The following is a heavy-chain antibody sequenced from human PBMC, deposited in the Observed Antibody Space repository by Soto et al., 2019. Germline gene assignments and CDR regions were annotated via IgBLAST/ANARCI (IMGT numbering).Heavy chain of an antibody. D-gene: IGHD3-16*02. CDR1: GFTFSTYS. J-gene: IGHJ4*02. CDR3: AKVVSNPRPGLGSFDS. Sequence: GGSLRLSCAASGFTFSTYSMSWVRQAPGKGLEWVSSISGTGANTYYADSVKGRFTISRDNSQNTLSLQMNSLRAEDTAVYYCAKVVSNPRPGLGSFDSWGQGTRVTVSS. CDR2: ISGTGANT. V-gene: IGHV3-23*01.